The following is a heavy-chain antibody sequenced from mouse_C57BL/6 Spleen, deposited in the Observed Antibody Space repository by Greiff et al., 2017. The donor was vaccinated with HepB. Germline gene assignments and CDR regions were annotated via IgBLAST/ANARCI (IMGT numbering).Heavy chain of an antibody. CDR1: GFTFSDYG. CDR2: ISSGSSTI. V-gene: IGHV5-17*01. Sequence: EVKVEESGGGLVKPGGSLKLSCAASGFTFSDYGMHWVRQAPEEGLEWVAYISSGSSTIYYADTVKGRFTISRDNAKNTLFLQMTSLRSEDTAMYYCARPGSSRYWYFDVWGTGTTVTVSS. J-gene: IGHJ1*03. CDR3: ARPGSSRYWYFDV. D-gene: IGHD1-1*01.